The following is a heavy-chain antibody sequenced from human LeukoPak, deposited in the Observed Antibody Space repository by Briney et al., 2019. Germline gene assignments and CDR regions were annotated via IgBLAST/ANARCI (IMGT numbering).Heavy chain of an antibody. D-gene: IGHD3-9*01. CDR1: GGSIGSYY. Sequence: SEILSLTCTVSGGSIGSYYWSWIRQPPGKGLEWIGYIYYSGSTKYNPSLTSRVTISVDTSKNQFSLKLTSVTAADTAVYYCARYNILTASDYWGQGILVTVSS. CDR3: ARYNILTASDY. V-gene: IGHV4-59*01. CDR2: IYYSGST. J-gene: IGHJ4*02.